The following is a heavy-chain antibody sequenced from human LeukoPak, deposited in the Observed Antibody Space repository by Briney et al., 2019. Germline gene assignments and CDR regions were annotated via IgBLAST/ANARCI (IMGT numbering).Heavy chain of an antibody. CDR3: ARRITMVRGVTVFDY. Sequence: ASVKVSCKASGYTFTSYGISWVRQAPGQGLEWMGWISAYNGNTNYAQKLQGRVTMTTDTSTSTAHMELRSLRSDDTAVYYCARRITMVRGVTVFDYWGQGTLVTVSS. D-gene: IGHD3-10*01. CDR1: GYTFTSYG. J-gene: IGHJ4*02. V-gene: IGHV1-18*01. CDR2: ISAYNGNT.